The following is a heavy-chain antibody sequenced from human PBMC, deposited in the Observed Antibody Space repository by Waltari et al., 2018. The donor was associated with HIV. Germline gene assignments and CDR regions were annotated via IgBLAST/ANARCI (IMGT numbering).Heavy chain of an antibody. CDR3: ARGMGYGGSAEGFDY. D-gene: IGHD5-18*01. J-gene: IGHJ4*02. CDR1: GFTFIAYG. Sequence: QVQLVESGGGVVQPGTSLRLSCAASGFTFIAYGIHWVRQAPGKGLEWVAVISYDGNNRNHADSVKGRFSISRDNSKNTLYLQMDSLRVEDTAVYYCARGMGYGGSAEGFDYWGQGTLVTVSS. V-gene: IGHV3-30*03. CDR2: ISYDGNNR.